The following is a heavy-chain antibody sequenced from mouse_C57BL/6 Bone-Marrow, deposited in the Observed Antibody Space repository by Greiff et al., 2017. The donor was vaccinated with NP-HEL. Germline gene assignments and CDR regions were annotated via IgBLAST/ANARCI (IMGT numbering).Heavy chain of an antibody. J-gene: IGHJ1*03. CDR1: GYTFTDYY. V-gene: IGHV1-19*01. Sequence: EVQLQQSGPVLVKPGASVKMSCKASGYTFTDYYMNWVKQSHGKSLEWIGVINPYNGGTSYNQKFKGKATLTVDKSSSTAYMELNSLTSEDSAVYYCARSYGSGGYWYFDVWGTGTTVTVSS. D-gene: IGHD1-1*01. CDR2: INPYNGGT. CDR3: ARSYGSGGYWYFDV.